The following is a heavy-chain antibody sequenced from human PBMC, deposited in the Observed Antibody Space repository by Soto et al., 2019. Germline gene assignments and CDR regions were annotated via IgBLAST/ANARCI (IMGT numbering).Heavy chain of an antibody. D-gene: IGHD2-8*01. CDR2: IYPGDSDT. V-gene: IGHV5-51*01. J-gene: IGHJ6*02. CDR3: ASSGGHCPNGVCYGDYYYYGMDV. CDR1: GYSFTSYW. Sequence: GESLKISCKGSGYSFTSYWIGWVRQMPGKGLEWMGIIYPGDSDTRYSPSFQGQVTISADKSISTAYLQWSSLKASDTAMYYCASSGGHCPNGVCYGDYYYYGMDVWGQGTTVTVSS.